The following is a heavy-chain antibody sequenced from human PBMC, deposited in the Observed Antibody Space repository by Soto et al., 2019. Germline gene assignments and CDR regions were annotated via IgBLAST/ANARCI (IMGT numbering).Heavy chain of an antibody. Sequence: QVQLVQSGAEVKKPGASVKVSCKASGYTFASYAISWMRQAPGQGLEWMGWISAYNGNTNYAQKRQGRVTMTTDTSTRTAYTALRSLRSDGTAVYSCARDPPPPDYWGQGTVVTVSS. CDR2: ISAYNGNT. J-gene: IGHJ4*02. CDR1: GYTFASYA. V-gene: IGHV1-18*01. CDR3: ARDPPPPDY.